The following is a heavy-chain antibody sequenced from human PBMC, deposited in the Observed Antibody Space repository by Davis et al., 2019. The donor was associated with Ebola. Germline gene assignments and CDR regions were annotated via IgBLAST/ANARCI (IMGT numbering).Heavy chain of an antibody. V-gene: IGHV3-21*04. CDR1: AFTFSNSI. CDR2: TSCCNGRT. Sequence: PGGSLRLSCAASAFTFSNSIFHWVRQAPGKGLEWVSYTSCCNGRTYYADSVKGRFTSSRDSATNSVHLQMDSLRADDTAVYYCTRDSAVVFFDYWSQGTLVTVSS. J-gene: IGHJ4*02. D-gene: IGHD5-18*01. CDR3: TRDSAVVFFDY.